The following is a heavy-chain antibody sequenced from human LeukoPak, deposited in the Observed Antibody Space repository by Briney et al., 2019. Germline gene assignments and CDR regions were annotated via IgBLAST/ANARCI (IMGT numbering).Heavy chain of an antibody. CDR1: GGTFSSYA. J-gene: IGHJ6*03. V-gene: IGHV1-69*05. CDR2: IIPIFGTA. CDR3: ARGVGVVNYYYMDV. D-gene: IGHD3-3*01. Sequence: ASVKVSCKASGGTFSSYAISWVRQAPGQGLEWMGGIIPIFGTANYAQKFQGRVTITTDESTSTAYMELSSLRSEDTAVYYCARGVGVVNYYYMDVWGKGTTVTVSS.